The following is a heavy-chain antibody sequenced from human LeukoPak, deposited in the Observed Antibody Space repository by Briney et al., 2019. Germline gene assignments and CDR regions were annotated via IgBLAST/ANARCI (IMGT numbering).Heavy chain of an antibody. CDR2: INYSGST. J-gene: IGHJ6*03. D-gene: IGHD3-22*01. CDR3: ARALYYYDSSGYPGDGRSYYYYYMDV. CDR1: GGSFSGYY. V-gene: IGHV4-34*01. Sequence: PSETLSLTCAVYGGSFSGYYWSWLRQPPGEGLEWIGEINYSGSTNYNPSLKSRVTISVDTSKNQFSLKLSSVTAADTAVYYCARALYYYDSSGYPGDGRSYYYYYMDVWGKGTTVTVSS.